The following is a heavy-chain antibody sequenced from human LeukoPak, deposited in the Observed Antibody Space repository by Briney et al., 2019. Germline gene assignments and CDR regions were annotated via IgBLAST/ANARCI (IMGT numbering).Heavy chain of an antibody. Sequence: GGSLRLSCAASGFTFSDYYMSWIRQAPGKGLEWVSYISSSSSPIYYADSVKGRFTISRDNAKNSLYLQMNSLRAEDAAVYYCARVGGSSGYYNYYYYMDVWGKGTTVTISS. CDR2: ISSSSSPI. D-gene: IGHD3-22*01. J-gene: IGHJ6*03. V-gene: IGHV3-11*01. CDR1: GFTFSDYY. CDR3: ARVGGSSGYYNYYYYMDV.